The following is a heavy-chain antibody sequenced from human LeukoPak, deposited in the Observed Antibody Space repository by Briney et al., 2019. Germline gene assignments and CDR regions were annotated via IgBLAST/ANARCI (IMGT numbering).Heavy chain of an antibody. CDR2: IRYDGSNK. Sequence: GGSLRLSCAASGFTFSSYGMHWVRQAPGKGLEWVAFIRYDGSNKYYADSVKGRFTISRDNSKNTLYLQMNSLRAEDTAVYYCAKLWSQQLVYFDYWGQGTLVTVSS. J-gene: IGHJ4*02. CDR1: GFTFSSYG. D-gene: IGHD6-13*01. V-gene: IGHV3-30*02. CDR3: AKLWSQQLVYFDY.